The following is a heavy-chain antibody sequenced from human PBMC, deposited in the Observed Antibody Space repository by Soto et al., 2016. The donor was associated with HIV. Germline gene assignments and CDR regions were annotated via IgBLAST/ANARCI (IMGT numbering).Heavy chain of an antibody. D-gene: IGHD2-15*01. J-gene: IGHJ4*02. V-gene: IGHV3-74*03. CDR2: INNDGSSS. CDR1: GFTFSNYW. Sequence: EVQLVESGGRLVQPGGSLRLSCAASGFTFSNYWMHWVRQTPGKGLVWVARINNDGSSSAYADSVKGRFTISRDNAKNTLYLQMRSLTAEDTAVYYCARDLMTGYDKRPTSDFWGRGTLVTVSS. CDR3: ARDLMTGYDKRPTSDF.